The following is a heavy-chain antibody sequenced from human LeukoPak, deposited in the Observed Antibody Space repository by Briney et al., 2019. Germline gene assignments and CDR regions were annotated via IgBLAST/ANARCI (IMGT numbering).Heavy chain of an antibody. Sequence: SETLSLTRTVSGYSISSGYYWGWIRQPPGRELEWIASIYYRGSTYYNPSLKSRVTISVDTSKNQFSLKLSSVTAADTAVYYCARGRGGYGDYHFDYWGQGTLVTVSS. V-gene: IGHV4-38-2*02. CDR2: IYYRGST. J-gene: IGHJ4*02. CDR3: ARGRGGYGDYHFDY. D-gene: IGHD4-17*01. CDR1: GYSISSGYY.